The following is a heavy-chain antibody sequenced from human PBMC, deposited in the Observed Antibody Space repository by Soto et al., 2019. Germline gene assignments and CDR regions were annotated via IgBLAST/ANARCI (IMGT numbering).Heavy chain of an antibody. CDR3: ASSPYSSGWYPYYFDY. CDR1: GFTFSSYA. CDR2: ISYDGSNK. V-gene: IGHV3-30-3*01. J-gene: IGHJ4*02. D-gene: IGHD6-19*01. Sequence: QVQLVESGGGVVQPGRSLRLSCAASGFTFSSYAMHWVCQAPGKGLEWVAVISYDGSNKYYADSVKGRFTISRDNSKNTLYLQMNSLRAEDTAVYYCASSPYSSGWYPYYFDYWGQGTLVTVSS.